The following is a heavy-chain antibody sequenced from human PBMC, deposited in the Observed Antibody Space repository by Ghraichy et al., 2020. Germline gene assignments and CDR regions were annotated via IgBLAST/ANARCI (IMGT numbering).Heavy chain of an antibody. V-gene: IGHV3-23*01. Sequence: GESLNISCAASGFTFSSYAMSWVRQAPGKGLEWVSAISGSGGSTYYADSVKGRFTISRDNSKNTLYLQMNSLRAEDTAVYYCAKCDDPTPPGMDVWGQGTTVTVSS. CDR2: ISGSGGST. CDR3: AKCDDPTPPGMDV. D-gene: IGHD2-21*02. CDR1: GFTFSSYA. J-gene: IGHJ6*02.